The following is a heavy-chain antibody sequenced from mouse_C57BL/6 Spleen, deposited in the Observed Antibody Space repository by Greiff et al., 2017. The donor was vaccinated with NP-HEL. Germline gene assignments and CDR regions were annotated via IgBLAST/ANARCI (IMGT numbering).Heavy chain of an antibody. CDR2: ICPGSGST. CDR1: GYTFTSYW. J-gene: IGHJ4*01. Sequence: QVQLQQPGAELVKPGASVKMSCKASGYTFTSYWITWVKQRPGQGLEWIGDICPGSGSTNYNEKFKSKATLTVDTSSSTAYMQLSSLTSEDSAVYYGAREDYYYGSSYAMDYWGQGTSVTVSS. V-gene: IGHV1-55*01. D-gene: IGHD1-1*01. CDR3: AREDYYYGSSYAMDY.